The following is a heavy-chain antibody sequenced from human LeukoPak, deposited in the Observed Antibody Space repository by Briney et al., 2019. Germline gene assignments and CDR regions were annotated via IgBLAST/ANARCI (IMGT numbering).Heavy chain of an antibody. CDR2: INPDNGGK. CDR3: TGRARVGNWFDP. Sequence: GASVKDSCRASGYTFTDYYIHWVRQAPGQGLEWMGWINPDNGGKIYGQQFQGRVTMTKDTSLKTAYMDLGRPRCGETAGFFCTGRARVGNWFDPWGQGTQVTVSS. CDR1: GYTFTDYY. V-gene: IGHV1-2*02. J-gene: IGHJ5*02. D-gene: IGHD1-26*01.